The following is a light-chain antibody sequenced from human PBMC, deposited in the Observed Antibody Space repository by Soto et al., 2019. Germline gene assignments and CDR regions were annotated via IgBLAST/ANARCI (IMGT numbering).Light chain of an antibody. J-gene: IGKJ4*01. V-gene: IGKV3-11*01. CDR1: QSVSSY. CDR3: QQRSNRPLT. Sequence: EIVLTQSPATLSLSPGERATLSCRASQSVSSYLASYQQKPGQAPRLLIYDASSRATGIPARFSGSGSGTDFTLTISSLEPEDFAVYYCQQRSNRPLTFGGGTKVEIK. CDR2: DAS.